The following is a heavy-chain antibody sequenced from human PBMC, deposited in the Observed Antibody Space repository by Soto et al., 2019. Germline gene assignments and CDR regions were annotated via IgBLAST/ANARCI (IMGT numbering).Heavy chain of an antibody. V-gene: IGHV5-51*01. CDR1: GYRFTNYW. CDR3: ARQAVLAAIPYYFDS. J-gene: IGHJ4*02. Sequence: GESLKISCKGSGYRFTNYWIGWVRQTPGKGLEWMGIIYPGDPDTRYSPSFQGQVTISADKSINTAYLQWRSLKASDTAMYYWARQAVLAAIPYYFDSWGQGPLVTVSS. CDR2: IYPGDPDT. D-gene: IGHD4-17*01.